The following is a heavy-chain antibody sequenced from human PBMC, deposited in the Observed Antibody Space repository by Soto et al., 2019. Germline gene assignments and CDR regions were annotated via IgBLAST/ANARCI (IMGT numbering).Heavy chain of an antibody. V-gene: IGHV3-23*01. CDR2: ISGSGGST. CDR3: AKDPSPLDYYDSSGYFDY. D-gene: IGHD3-22*01. CDR1: GFTFSSYA. J-gene: IGHJ4*02. Sequence: GGSLRLSCAASGFTFSSYAMSWVRQAPGKGLEWVSAISGSGGSTYYADSVKGRFTISRDNSKNTLYLQMNSLRAEDTAVYYCAKDPSPLDYYDSSGYFDYWGQGTLVTAPQ.